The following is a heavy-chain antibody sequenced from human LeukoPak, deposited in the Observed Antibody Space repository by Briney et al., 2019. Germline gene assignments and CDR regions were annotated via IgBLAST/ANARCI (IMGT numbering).Heavy chain of an antibody. J-gene: IGHJ5*02. D-gene: IGHD5-18*01. Sequence: PGGSLRLTCAASGFTFSSYWMSWVRQAPGKGLEWVANIKQDGSEKYYVDSVKGRFTISRDNAKNSLYLQMNSLRAEDTAVYYRARDISAMVTYWFDPWGQGTLVTVSS. CDR1: GFTFSSYW. CDR2: IKQDGSEK. CDR3: ARDISAMVTYWFDP. V-gene: IGHV3-7*01.